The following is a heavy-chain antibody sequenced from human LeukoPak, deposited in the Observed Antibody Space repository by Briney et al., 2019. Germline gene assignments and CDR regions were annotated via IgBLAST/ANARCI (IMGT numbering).Heavy chain of an antibody. CDR2: INPNSGGT. CDR1: GYTFTGYY. J-gene: IGHJ3*02. CDR3: ARTDTGLDRGAFDI. D-gene: IGHD3/OR15-3a*01. V-gene: IGHV1-2*02. Sequence: ASVKVSCKASGYTFTGYYMHWVRQAPGQGLEWMGWINPNSGGTNYAQKFQGRVTMTSDTSISTAYMEVSRLRSADTAVYYCARTDTGLDRGAFDIWGQGTLVTVSS.